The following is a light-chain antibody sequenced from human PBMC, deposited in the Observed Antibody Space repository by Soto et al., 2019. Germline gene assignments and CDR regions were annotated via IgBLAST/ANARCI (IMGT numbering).Light chain of an antibody. CDR2: EVT. J-gene: IGLJ7*01. CDR1: SSDVGGYDY. CDR3: SSHTSGSTRV. Sequence: QPASVSGSPGQSIAISCTGTSSDVGGYDYVSWYQQHPDKAPKLMIYEVTKRPSGVSNRFSGSKSGNTASLTISGLQPEDEADYYCSSHTSGSTRVFGSGTQLTVL. V-gene: IGLV2-14*01.